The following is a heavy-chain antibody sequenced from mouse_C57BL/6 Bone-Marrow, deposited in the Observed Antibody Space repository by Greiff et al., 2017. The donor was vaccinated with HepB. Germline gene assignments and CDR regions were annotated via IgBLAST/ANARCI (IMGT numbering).Heavy chain of an antibody. V-gene: IGHV14-2*01. J-gene: IGHJ2*01. CDR2: IDPEDGET. Sequence: VQLQQSGAELVKPGASVKLSCTASGFNIKDYYMHWVKQRTEQGLEWIGRIDPEDGETEYAPKFQGKATITADTSSNTAYLQLSSLTSEDTAVYYCARLLGSNDYWGQGTTLTVSS. CDR3: ARLLGSNDY. D-gene: IGHD2-5*01. CDR1: GFNIKDYY.